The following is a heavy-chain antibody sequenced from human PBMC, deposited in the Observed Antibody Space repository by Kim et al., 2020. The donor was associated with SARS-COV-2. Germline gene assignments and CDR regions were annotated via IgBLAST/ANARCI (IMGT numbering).Heavy chain of an antibody. V-gene: IGHV4-39*01. J-gene: IGHJ4*02. Sequence: SETLSLTCTVSGGSMTNNNYYWGWIRQPPGKGLEWIGNIYNGVSTYYNPSLTGRVTVSLDISKNQLSLRLSSVTAADTAIYYCAGPDNSGRGGSFDYWGQGILVIVSS. CDR3: AGPDNSGRGGSFDY. CDR1: GGSMTNNNYY. D-gene: IGHD6-19*01. CDR2: IYNGVST.